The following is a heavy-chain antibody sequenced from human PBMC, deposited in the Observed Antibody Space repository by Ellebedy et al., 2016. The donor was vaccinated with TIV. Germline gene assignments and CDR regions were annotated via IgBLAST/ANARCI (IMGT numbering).Heavy chain of an antibody. J-gene: IGHJ6*02. CDR3: TRDLTTLAAAGTGIYYYTMDV. CDR1: GFTFGDYA. CDR2: IRSKAYGGTT. Sequence: GGSLRLSXTASGFTFGDYAMSWVRQAPGKGLELVSFIRSKAYGGTTEYAASVKGRFTISRDDSKSIAYLQMNSLKAEDTAVYYCTRDLTTLAAAGTGIYYYTMDVWGQGTTVTVSS. D-gene: IGHD6-13*01. V-gene: IGHV3-49*04.